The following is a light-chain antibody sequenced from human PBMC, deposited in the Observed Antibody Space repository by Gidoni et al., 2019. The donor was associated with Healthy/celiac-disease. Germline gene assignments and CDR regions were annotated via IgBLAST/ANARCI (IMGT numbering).Light chain of an antibody. J-gene: IGKJ3*01. CDR2: AAS. V-gene: IGKV1-39*01. CDR3: QQSYSTPR. Sequence: DIQMTQSPSSLSASVGDRVTITFRASQSISSYLNWYQQKPGKAHKLLIYAASSLQRGVPSRFSGSGSGTDFTLTISSLQPEDFATYYCQQSYSTPRFGPGTKVDIK. CDR1: QSISSY.